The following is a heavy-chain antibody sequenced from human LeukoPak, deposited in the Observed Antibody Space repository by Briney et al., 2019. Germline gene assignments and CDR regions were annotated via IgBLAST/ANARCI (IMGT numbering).Heavy chain of an antibody. D-gene: IGHD4/OR15-4a*01. CDR2: IFHDGSS. V-gene: IGHV4-39*01. CDR1: GAAISSIFYN. J-gene: IGHJ5*01. Sequence: SETLSLTCNVSGAAISSIFYNWGWIRQPPGKGLEWIGNIFHDGSSYFNPSLKSRVTISVDRSKNLFSLKLTSVTAADTSVYYCARHVLSNRSFDSWGQGTLVTVSS. CDR3: ARHVLSNRSFDS.